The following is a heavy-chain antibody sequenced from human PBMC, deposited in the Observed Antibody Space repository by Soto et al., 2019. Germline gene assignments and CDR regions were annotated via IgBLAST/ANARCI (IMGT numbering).Heavy chain of an antibody. D-gene: IGHD3-10*01. CDR2: IYYSGST. CDR1: GGSISSYY. Sequence: PSETLSLTCTVSGGSISSYYWSWIRQPPGKGLEWIGYIYYSGSTNYNPSLKSRVTISVDTSKNQFSLKLGSVTAADTAVYYCARAVYWLGTPLTGPGGGFDPWGQGTLVTVSS. CDR3: ARAVYWLGTPLTGPGGGFDP. V-gene: IGHV4-59*01. J-gene: IGHJ5*02.